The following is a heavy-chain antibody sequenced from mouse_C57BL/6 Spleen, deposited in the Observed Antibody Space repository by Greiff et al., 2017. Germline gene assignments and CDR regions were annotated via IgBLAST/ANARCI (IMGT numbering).Heavy chain of an antibody. J-gene: IGHJ4*01. CDR2: IYPRDGST. V-gene: IGHV1-78*01. CDR3: ARLGDYYGSSGAMDY. Sequence: QVQLQQSDAELVKPGASVKISCKASGYTFTDHTIHWMKQRPEQGLEWIGYIYPRDGSTKYNEKFKGKATLTADKSSSTAYMQLNSLTSEDSAVYFCARLGDYYGSSGAMDYWGQGTSVTVSS. CDR1: GYTFTDHT. D-gene: IGHD1-1*01.